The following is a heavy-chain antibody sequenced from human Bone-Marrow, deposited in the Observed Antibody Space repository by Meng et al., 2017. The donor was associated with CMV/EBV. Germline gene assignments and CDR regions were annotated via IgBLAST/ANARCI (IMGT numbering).Heavy chain of an antibody. CDR2: INPNSGGT. CDR1: GYTFTDYY. V-gene: IGHV1-2*02. D-gene: IGHD3-3*01. CDR3: ARAAQFLSYGFDV. Sequence: ASVKVSCKASGYTFTDYYMHWVRQAPGQGLEWMGWINPNSGGTNYAQKFQGRVTLTRDTSISTAYMDLSRLTSDDTAVYYCARAAQFLSYGFDVWGRGTTVTVSS. J-gene: IGHJ6*02.